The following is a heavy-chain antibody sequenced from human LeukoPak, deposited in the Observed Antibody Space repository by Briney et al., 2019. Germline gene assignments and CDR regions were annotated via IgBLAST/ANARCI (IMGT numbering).Heavy chain of an antibody. CDR1: GGSIGSGGDY. J-gene: IGHJ4*02. Sequence: SETLSLTCTVSGGSIGSGGDYWNWLRQYPGKGLEWIGYIYYSGSTYQNPSLKSRLTISIYKSKMQFSLKLDSVTAADTAVYYCAREGSGSYLDYWGQGTLVTVSS. CDR2: IYYSGST. CDR3: AREGSGSYLDY. D-gene: IGHD1-26*01. V-gene: IGHV4-31*03.